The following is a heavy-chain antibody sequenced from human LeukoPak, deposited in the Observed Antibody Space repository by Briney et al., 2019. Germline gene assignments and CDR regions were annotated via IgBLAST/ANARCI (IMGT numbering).Heavy chain of an antibody. CDR1: GFTFSDLW. CDR2: IKKDGSEK. V-gene: IGHV3-7*01. Sequence: GGSLRLSCAASGFTFSDLWVSWVRQAPGKGLEWVANIKKDGSEKYYMDSVKGRFTISRDNAKNSLYLQMNSLRAEDTAVYYCARLRSGGYFDYWGQGALVTVSS. J-gene: IGHJ4*02. D-gene: IGHD2-8*02. CDR3: ARLRSGGYFDY.